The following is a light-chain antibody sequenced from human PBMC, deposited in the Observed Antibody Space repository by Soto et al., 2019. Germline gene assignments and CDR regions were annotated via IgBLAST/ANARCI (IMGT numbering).Light chain of an antibody. CDR3: QQSYDTPHT. V-gene: IGKV1-39*01. Sequence: DLQMPQSPSSLSASVEDIVTITCRASQSISTYLNWYQQKPGKAPKLLIYATSNLQSGVPSRFSGSRSGTDFALTIGSLQPEDFATYYRQQSYDTPHTFGQGTKLEI. J-gene: IGKJ2*01. CDR1: QSISTY. CDR2: ATS.